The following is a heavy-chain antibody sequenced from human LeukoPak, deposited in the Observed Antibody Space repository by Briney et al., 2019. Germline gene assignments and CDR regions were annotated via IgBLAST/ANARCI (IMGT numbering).Heavy chain of an antibody. D-gene: IGHD2-15*01. Sequence: GGSLRLSCAAPGFTFSSYSMNWVRQAPGKGLEWVSSISSSSSYIYYADSVKGRFTISRDNAKNSLYLQMNSLRAEDTAVYYCAREEVKGYCSGGSCYSTSGGLYYFDYWGQGTLVTVSS. V-gene: IGHV3-21*01. CDR1: GFTFSSYS. CDR2: ISSSSSYI. J-gene: IGHJ4*02. CDR3: AREEVKGYCSGGSCYSTSGGLYYFDY.